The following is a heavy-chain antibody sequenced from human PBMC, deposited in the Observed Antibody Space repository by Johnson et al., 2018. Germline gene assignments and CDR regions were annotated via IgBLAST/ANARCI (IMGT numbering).Heavy chain of an antibody. D-gene: IGHD1-26*01. J-gene: IGHJ1*01. V-gene: IGHV3-33*01. Sequence: QVQLVQSGGGVVQPGRSLRLSCAASGFTFSSYGMHWVRQAPGKGLEWVAVIWYDGSNKYYADSVKGRFTISRDNSKNTLYLQMNSLRAEDTAVYYCAGDQEEGARGWYFQHWGQGTLVTVSS. CDR1: GFTFSSYG. CDR2: IWYDGSNK. CDR3: AGDQEEGARGWYFQH.